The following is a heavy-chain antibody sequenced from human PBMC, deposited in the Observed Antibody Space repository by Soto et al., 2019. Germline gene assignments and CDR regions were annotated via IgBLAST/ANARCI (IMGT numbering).Heavy chain of an antibody. Sequence: EVQLLESGGGLVQPGGSLRLSCVVSGFTFGSYAMSWVRQAPEKGPEWVAILGGNGFTTYYADSVKGRFTISGDKSKCTLFLQMTSLRAADTGVYYCAKALRPSLNFFYYMDVWGRGTSVTVSS. V-gene: IGHV3-23*01. CDR2: LGGNGFTT. CDR3: AKALRPSLNFFYYMDV. D-gene: IGHD2-2*01. CDR1: GFTFGSYA. J-gene: IGHJ6*03.